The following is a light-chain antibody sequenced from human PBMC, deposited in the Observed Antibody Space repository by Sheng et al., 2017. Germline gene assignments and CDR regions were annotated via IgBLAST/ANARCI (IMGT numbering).Light chain of an antibody. J-gene: IGKJ1*01. Sequence: AIRMTQSPSSLSASTGDRVTITCRASQGISSYLAWYQQKPGKAPKLLIYAASTLQSGVPSRFSGSGSGTDFTLTISCLQPEDFATYYCQQYYSYPXTF. CDR1: QGISSY. V-gene: IGKV1-8*01. CDR2: AAS. CDR3: QQYYSYPXT.